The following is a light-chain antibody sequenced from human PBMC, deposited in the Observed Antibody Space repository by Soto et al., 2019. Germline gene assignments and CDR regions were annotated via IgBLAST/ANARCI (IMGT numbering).Light chain of an antibody. CDR2: DVS. CDR3: GSYESSSTLYV. V-gene: IGLV2-14*01. J-gene: IGLJ1*01. CDR1: SSDVGGYNY. Sequence: QSVLTQPASVSGSPGQSITISCTGTSSDVGGYNYVSWYQQHSGKAPKLMIYDVSNRPSGVSNRFSGSKSGNTASLTISGLQAEDEADYYGGSYESSSTLYVFGTGTKVTVL.